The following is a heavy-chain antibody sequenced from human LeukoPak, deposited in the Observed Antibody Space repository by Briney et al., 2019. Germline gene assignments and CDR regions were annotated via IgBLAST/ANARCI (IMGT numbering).Heavy chain of an antibody. J-gene: IGHJ6*02. Sequence: SETLSLTCTVSGGSISSYYWSWIRQPPGKGLEWIGYIYYSGSTNYNPSLKSRVTISVDTSKNQFSLKLSSVTAADTAVYYCARDQGTIFGVWGQGTTVTVSS. D-gene: IGHD3-3*01. CDR1: GGSISSYY. CDR3: ARDQGTIFGV. CDR2: IYYSGST. V-gene: IGHV4-59*01.